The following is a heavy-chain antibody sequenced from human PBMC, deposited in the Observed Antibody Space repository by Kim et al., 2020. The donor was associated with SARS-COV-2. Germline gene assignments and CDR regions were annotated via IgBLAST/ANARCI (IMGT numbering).Heavy chain of an antibody. CDR2: SNN. CDR3: AKDRVLGDY. V-gene: IGHV3-30*02. Sequence: SNNYYAYSGKARYTISRDNSKSTLYLQMNSLRAEDTAVYYCAKDRVLGDYWGQGTLVTVSS. D-gene: IGHD2-8*02. J-gene: IGHJ4*02.